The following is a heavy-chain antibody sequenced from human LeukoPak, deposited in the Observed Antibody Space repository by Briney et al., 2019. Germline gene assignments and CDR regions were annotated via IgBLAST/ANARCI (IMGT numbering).Heavy chain of an antibody. J-gene: IGHJ5*02. V-gene: IGHV3-48*03. CDR2: MSSSGNSK. D-gene: IGHD1-26*01. CDR3: ARDTGSRGWFDP. CDR1: GFTLSSYE. Sequence: PGGSLRLSCAASGFTLSSYEMNWVRQAPGKGLEWVSYMSSSGNSKHYADSVKGRFTISRDNAKNSLYLQMNSLRDEDTAVYYCARDTGSRGWFDPWGQGTLVTVSS.